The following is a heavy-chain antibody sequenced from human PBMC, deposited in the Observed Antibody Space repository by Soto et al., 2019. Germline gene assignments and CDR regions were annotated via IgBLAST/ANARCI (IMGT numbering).Heavy chain of an antibody. CDR2: IWYDGSKT. J-gene: IGHJ4*02. D-gene: IGHD3-9*01. CDR1: GFTFSRDA. Sequence: GGSLRLSCAAAGFTFSRDAMPCVRQAPGKGLEWVGFIWYDGSKTFYAESVKGRFTTSRDNSKNTVYLQINALRAEDTAVYYCAREDILTGSYWGQGTLVTVSS. V-gene: IGHV3-33*01. CDR3: AREDILTGSY.